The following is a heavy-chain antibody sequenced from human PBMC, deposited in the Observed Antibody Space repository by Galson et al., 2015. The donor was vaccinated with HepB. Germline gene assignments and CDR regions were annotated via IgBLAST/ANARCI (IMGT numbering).Heavy chain of an antibody. CDR3: AKDFYCSGGSCYDY. D-gene: IGHD2-15*01. V-gene: IGHV3-30*18. Sequence: SLRLSCAASGFTFSSYGMHWVRQAPGKGLEWVAVISYDGSNKYYADSVKGRFTISRDNSKNTLYLQMNSLRAEDTAVYYCAKDFYCSGGSCYDYWGQGTLVTVSS. J-gene: IGHJ4*02. CDR2: ISYDGSNK. CDR1: GFTFSSYG.